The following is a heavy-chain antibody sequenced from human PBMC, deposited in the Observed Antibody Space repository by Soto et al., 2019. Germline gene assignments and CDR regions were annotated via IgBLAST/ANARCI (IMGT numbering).Heavy chain of an antibody. CDR2: IKEDGSEQ. CDR3: ARLQRGYFDY. CDR1: GFTFTRFW. V-gene: IGHV3-7*01. J-gene: IGHJ4*02. Sequence: EVQLVESGGDLVQPGGALRLSCAASGFTFTRFWMTWIRQAPGKGLEWVANIKEDGSEQHYVDSMRGRFTISRDNAKNSLYLQINSLRAEDTAVYYCARLQRGYFDYWGQGTLVTVSS. D-gene: IGHD4-4*01.